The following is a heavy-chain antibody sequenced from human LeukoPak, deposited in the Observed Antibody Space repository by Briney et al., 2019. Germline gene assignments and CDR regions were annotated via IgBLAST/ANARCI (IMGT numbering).Heavy chain of an antibody. CDR2: INHSGST. D-gene: IGHD6-6*01. CDR1: GGSFSGYY. V-gene: IGHV4-34*01. J-gene: IGHJ4*02. Sequence: PSETLSLTCAVYGGSFSGYYWSWIRQPPGKGLEWIGEINHSGSTNYNPSLKSRVTISVDTSKNQFPLKLSSVTAADTAVYYCARGLSYSSSSDYFDYWGQGTLVTVSS. CDR3: ARGLSYSSSSDYFDY.